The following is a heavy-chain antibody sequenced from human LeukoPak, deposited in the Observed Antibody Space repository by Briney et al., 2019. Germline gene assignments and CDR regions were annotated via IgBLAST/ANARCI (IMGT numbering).Heavy chain of an antibody. J-gene: IGHJ6*04. D-gene: IGHD3-10*02. Sequence: PGGSLRLPCAASGFIFSHYAMSWVRLAPGKGLEWVSAIGGGGGHISYADSVNGRFTISRDNAKNSLYLQMNSLRAEDTAVYYCAELGITMIGGVWGKGTTVTISS. V-gene: IGHV3-23*01. CDR2: IGGGGGHI. CDR3: AELGITMIGGV. CDR1: GFIFSHYA.